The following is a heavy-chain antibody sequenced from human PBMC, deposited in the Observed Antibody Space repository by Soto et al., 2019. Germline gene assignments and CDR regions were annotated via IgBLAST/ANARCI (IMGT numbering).Heavy chain of an antibody. CDR1: GFSVTANY. D-gene: IGHD5-12*01. Sequence: EVPVVESGGGLIQPGGSLRLSCEVSGFSVTANYMSWVRQAQGKGLEWVSVIYSGGSTYYIDSVKGRFSISRDISKNTLYLQMNSLRAEDTSVYYCHGYRYWGQGTLVTVSS. V-gene: IGHV3-53*01. CDR3: HGYRY. CDR2: IYSGGST. J-gene: IGHJ4*02.